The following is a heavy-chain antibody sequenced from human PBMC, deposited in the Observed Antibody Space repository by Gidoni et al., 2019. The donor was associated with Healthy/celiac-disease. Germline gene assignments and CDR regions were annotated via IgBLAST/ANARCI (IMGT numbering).Heavy chain of an antibody. J-gene: IGHJ4*02. CDR2: IIAYNGNT. D-gene: IGHD4-17*01. CDR1: GYPFTSSG. V-gene: IGHV1-18*01. CDR3: ARGGPSPDYGDYYKESDY. Sequence: QVQLVQSGAEVKKPGASVKVPCQASGYPFTSSGTSWVRQAPGQGLEWMGWIIAYNGNTNYAQKLQGRVTMTTDTSTSTAYMELRSLRSDDTAVYYCARGGPSPDYGDYYKESDYWGQGTLVTVSS.